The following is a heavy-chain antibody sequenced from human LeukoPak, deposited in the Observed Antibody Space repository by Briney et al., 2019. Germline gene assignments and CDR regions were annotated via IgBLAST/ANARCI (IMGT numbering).Heavy chain of an antibody. Sequence: SETLSLTCSVSGGSISSYYWSWIRQPPGKGLEWIGYIYYSGSTNYNSSPKSRVTISVDTSKNHFSLKVTSVTAADTAVYYCARGGNSGYDVGTFDYWGQGTLVTVSS. D-gene: IGHD5-12*01. CDR2: IYYSGST. CDR1: GGSISSYY. CDR3: ARGGNSGYDVGTFDY. V-gene: IGHV4-59*01. J-gene: IGHJ4*02.